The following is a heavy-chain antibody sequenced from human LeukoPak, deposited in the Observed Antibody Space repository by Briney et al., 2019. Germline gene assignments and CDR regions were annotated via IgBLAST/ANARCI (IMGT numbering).Heavy chain of an antibody. CDR3: ARDRWSLTSAVFMDY. V-gene: IGHV3-7*05. J-gene: IGHJ4*02. CDR1: GFTVNSNY. D-gene: IGHD2-2*01. Sequence: PGGSLTLSCGASGFTVNSNYMAWVRQAPGKGLEWVANIKQDGSETNYVDSVEGRFTISRDNAQNSLFLQMDSLRAEDTAVYFCARDRWSLTSAVFMDYWGQGALVTVSS. CDR2: IKQDGSET.